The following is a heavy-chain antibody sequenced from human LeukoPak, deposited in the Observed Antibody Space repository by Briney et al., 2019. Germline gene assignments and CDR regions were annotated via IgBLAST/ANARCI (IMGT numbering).Heavy chain of an antibody. V-gene: IGHV4-39*01. J-gene: IGHJ5*02. CDR2: IYYSGRP. CDR1: GGSITSGTYY. Sequence: PSETLSLTCTVSGGSITSGTYYCGWIRQPPGKGLEWIASIYYSGRPHYKPSLKSRVTISLDTSKNQFSLKLLSVTAADTAVYYCARRSDWFDPWGQGTLVTVSS. CDR3: ARRSDWFDP. D-gene: IGHD1-26*01.